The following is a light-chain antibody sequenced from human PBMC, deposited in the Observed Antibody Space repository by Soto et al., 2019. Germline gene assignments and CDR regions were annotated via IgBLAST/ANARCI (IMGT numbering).Light chain of an antibody. V-gene: IGKV3-15*01. J-gene: IGKJ1*01. CDR1: QSVSSN. CDR3: QQYNNWPPGT. Sequence: EILMTQSPATLSVSPGGRATLSCRASQSVSSNLAWYQQKPGQAPRLLIYGASTRATGIPARFSGSGSGTEFTLPISSLQSEDFAVYYCQQYNNWPPGTFGQGTKVEIK. CDR2: GAS.